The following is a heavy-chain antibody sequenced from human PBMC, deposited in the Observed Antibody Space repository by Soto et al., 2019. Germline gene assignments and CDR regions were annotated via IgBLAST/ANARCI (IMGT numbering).Heavy chain of an antibody. CDR1: GGSFSGYY. CDR3: ARANPYYGSGSYSNWFDP. Sequence: SETLSLTCAVYGGSFSGYYWSWIRQPPGKGLEWIGEINHSGSTNYNPSLKSRVTISVDTSKNQFSLKLSSVTAADTAVYYCARANPYYGSGSYSNWFDPWGQGTLVTVSS. V-gene: IGHV4-34*01. J-gene: IGHJ5*02. D-gene: IGHD3-10*01. CDR2: INHSGST.